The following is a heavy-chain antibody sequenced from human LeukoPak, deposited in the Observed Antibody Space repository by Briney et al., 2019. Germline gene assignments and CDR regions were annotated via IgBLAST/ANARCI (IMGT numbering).Heavy chain of an antibody. V-gene: IGHV3-23*01. CDR1: GFTFTDYA. Sequence: GGSLRLSCAASGFTFTDYAMNWVRQAPGKGLEWVASTKGNGGSTNYTDSVKDRFTISRDNSKNTVYLQMNSLRAEDTAVYYCAKAHDFWSGYYFHWGQGTLVTVSS. D-gene: IGHD3-3*01. CDR3: AKAHDFWSGYYFH. J-gene: IGHJ4*02. CDR2: TKGNGGST.